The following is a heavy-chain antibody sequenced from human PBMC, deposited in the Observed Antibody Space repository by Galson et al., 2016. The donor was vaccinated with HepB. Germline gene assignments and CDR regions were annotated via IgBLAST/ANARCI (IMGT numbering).Heavy chain of an antibody. CDR3: LPGSSPGFDF. V-gene: IGHV3-7*03. J-gene: IGHJ4*02. CDR2: TTPDGGAR. D-gene: IGHD6-13*01. Sequence: SLRLSCAASGLTFRNHWMNWVRQAPGKGLEWVANTTPDGGARFYVDSVRGRFSVSRDNAKHSFYLYMNTLRVDDTAVYYCLPGSSPGFDFWGPGTRVTVSS. CDR1: GLTFRNHW.